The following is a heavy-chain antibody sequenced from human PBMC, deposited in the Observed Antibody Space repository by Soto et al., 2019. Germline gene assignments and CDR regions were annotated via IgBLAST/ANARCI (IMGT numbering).Heavy chain of an antibody. Sequence: GGSLRLSCAASGFTFSSYWMSWVRQAPGKGLEWVANIKQDGSEKYYVDSVKGRFTISRDNAKNSLYLQMNSLRAEDSAVYYCARVHGYPLPYYYYYGMDVWGQGTTVTVSS. CDR2: IKQDGSEK. CDR3: ARVHGYPLPYYYYYGMDV. J-gene: IGHJ6*02. V-gene: IGHV3-7*05. CDR1: GFTFSSYW. D-gene: IGHD2-2*01.